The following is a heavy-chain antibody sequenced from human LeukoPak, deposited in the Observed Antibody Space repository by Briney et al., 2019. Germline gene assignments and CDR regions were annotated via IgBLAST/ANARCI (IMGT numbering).Heavy chain of an antibody. J-gene: IGHJ6*03. D-gene: IGHD3-10*01. Sequence: SETLSLTCAVYGGSFSGYYWSWIRQPAGKGLEWIGRIYTSGSTNYNPSLKSRVTISVDTSKNQFSLKLSSVTAADTAVYYCARETYYYGSGSYALPKHNYYYYYYMDVWGKGTTVTISS. CDR2: IYTSGST. V-gene: IGHV4-4*07. CDR3: ARETYYYGSGSYALPKHNYYYYYYMDV. CDR1: GGSFSGYY.